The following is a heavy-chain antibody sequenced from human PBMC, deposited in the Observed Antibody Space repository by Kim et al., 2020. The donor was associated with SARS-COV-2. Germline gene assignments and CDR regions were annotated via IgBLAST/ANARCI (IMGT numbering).Heavy chain of an antibody. CDR3: ARQFGRTNFDWLLYLGDWFDP. CDR1: GYSFTNYW. CDR2: IDPSDSYT. V-gene: IGHV5-10-1*01. D-gene: IGHD3-9*01. J-gene: IGHJ5*02. Sequence: GESLKISCKGSGYSFTNYWISWVRQMPGKGLEWMGRIDPSDSYTNYSPSFQGHVTISADKSISTAYLQWSSLKASDTAMYYCARQFGRTNFDWLLYLGDWFDPWGQGTLVTVSS.